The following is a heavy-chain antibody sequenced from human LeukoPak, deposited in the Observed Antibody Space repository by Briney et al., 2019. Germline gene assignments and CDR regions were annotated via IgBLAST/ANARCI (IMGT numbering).Heavy chain of an antibody. J-gene: IGHJ5*02. CDR3: AGESDYTKSISGGWFDP. V-gene: IGHV1-46*01. Sequence: ASVKVSCKASGYTFTRYYMHWVRQAPGQGLEWMGLINPSGGSTSYAQKFQGRVTMTRDTSTSTVYMELSSLRSEDTAVYYCAGESDYTKSISGGWFDPWGQGTLVTVSS. CDR2: INPSGGST. D-gene: IGHD4-11*01. CDR1: GYTFTRYY.